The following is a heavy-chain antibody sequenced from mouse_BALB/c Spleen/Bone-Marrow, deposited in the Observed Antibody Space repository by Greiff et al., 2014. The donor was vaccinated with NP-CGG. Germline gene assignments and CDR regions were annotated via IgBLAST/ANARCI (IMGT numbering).Heavy chain of an antibody. CDR2: VNPNIGGT. CDR3: ARGRTAY. Sequence: EVQLQQSGPELLKPGASVKISCKTSGYTFTDYTLHWVKQSHGKSLGWIGGVNPNIGGTNYNQKFKGKATLTLDKSSSTAYMELRSLTSEDSAVYYCARGRTAYWGQGTLVTVSA. CDR1: GYTFTDYT. J-gene: IGHJ3*01. V-gene: IGHV1-18*01.